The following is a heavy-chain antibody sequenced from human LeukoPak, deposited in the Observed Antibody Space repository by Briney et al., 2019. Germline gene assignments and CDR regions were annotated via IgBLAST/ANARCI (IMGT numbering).Heavy chain of an antibody. CDR1: GYRFSNYW. Sequence: GDSLKISCKGSGYRFSNYWIAWVRQMPGKGLECMGIIYPGDSDTRYSPSFQGQVTISADKSISTAYLQWSGLTASDTAMYYCARLADGDFHHWGQGTLVTVSS. D-gene: IGHD4-17*01. J-gene: IGHJ1*01. CDR3: ARLADGDFHH. CDR2: IYPGDSDT. V-gene: IGHV5-51*01.